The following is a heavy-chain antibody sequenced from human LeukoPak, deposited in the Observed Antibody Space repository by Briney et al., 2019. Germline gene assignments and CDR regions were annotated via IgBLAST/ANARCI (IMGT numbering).Heavy chain of an antibody. D-gene: IGHD6-19*01. Sequence: GGSLRLSCAASGFTFSSYWMSWVRQAAGQGLEGLANIKQDVSEKYHVASVQGRFTICRDNAKNSIYVQMNSLRAEDTAMYYCVRDGGRDGYSSGWYPGYFQHWDQGTLVTVSS. J-gene: IGHJ1*01. CDR3: VRDGGRDGYSSGWYPGYFQH. CDR2: IKQDVSEK. CDR1: GFTFSSYW. V-gene: IGHV3-7*01.